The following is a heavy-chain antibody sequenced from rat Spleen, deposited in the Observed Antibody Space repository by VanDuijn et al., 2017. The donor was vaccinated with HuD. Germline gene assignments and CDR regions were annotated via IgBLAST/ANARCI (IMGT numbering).Heavy chain of an antibody. D-gene: IGHD1-2*01. CDR3: ARSGAISTFDY. V-gene: IGHV2-72*01. J-gene: IGHJ2*01. CDR1: GFSLTSYH. CDR2: IWAGGGA. Sequence: QVQLKESGPGLVQPSQTLSLTCTVSGFSLTSYHVSWVRQPPGKSLVGMGTIWAGGGANYNSAVQSRLIISRDTSKSQVFLKMNSLQPEDTGTYYCARSGAISTFDYWGQGVMVTVSS.